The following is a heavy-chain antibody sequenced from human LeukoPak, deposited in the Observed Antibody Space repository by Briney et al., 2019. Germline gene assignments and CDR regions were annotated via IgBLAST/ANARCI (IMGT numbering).Heavy chain of an antibody. D-gene: IGHD6-19*01. Sequence: PGGSLRLSCAASGFTFSSYAMSWVRQAPGKGLEWVSAISGSGGSTYYADSVKGRSTISRDNSKNTLSLQMNSLRAEDTAVYFCAKGAVAGNQKPGGYWGQGTLVTVSS. CDR1: GFTFSSYA. CDR2: ISGSGGST. CDR3: AKGAVAGNQKPGGY. J-gene: IGHJ4*02. V-gene: IGHV3-23*01.